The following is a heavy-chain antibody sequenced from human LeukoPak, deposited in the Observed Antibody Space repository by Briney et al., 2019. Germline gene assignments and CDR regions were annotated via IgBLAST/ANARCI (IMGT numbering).Heavy chain of an antibody. J-gene: IGHJ4*02. Sequence: SETLSLTCAVYGGSFSGYYWSWIRQPPGKGLVWIGEIYHSGKTNYNPSLKSRVTISVDKSKNQISLKLSSVTAADTAVYYCARDAYDSSGYSFDYWGQGTPVTVSS. CDR1: GGSFSGYY. CDR2: IYHSGKT. V-gene: IGHV4-34*01. D-gene: IGHD3-22*01. CDR3: ARDAYDSSGYSFDY.